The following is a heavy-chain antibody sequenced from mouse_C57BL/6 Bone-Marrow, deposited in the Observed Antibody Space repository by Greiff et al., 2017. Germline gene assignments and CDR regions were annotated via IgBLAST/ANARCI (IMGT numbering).Heavy chain of an antibody. CDR3: TTSVLLRCRYAMDY. J-gene: IGHJ4*01. CDR1: GFNIKDDY. D-gene: IGHD1-1*01. V-gene: IGHV14-4*01. Sequence: VQLQQSGAELVRPGASVKLSCTASGFNIKDDYMHWVKQRPEQGLEWIGWIDPENGDTESASKVQGKATITADKTANTAYLQLSSLTSEDTAVYYCTTSVLLRCRYAMDYRGQSTSVTVFS. CDR2: IDPENGDT.